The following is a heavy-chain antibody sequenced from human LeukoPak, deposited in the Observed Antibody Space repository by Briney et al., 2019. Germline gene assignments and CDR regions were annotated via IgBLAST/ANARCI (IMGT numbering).Heavy chain of an antibody. V-gene: IGHV5-51*01. J-gene: IGHJ4*02. CDR1: GYPFSSYW. CDR3: ARQNDFRLDY. D-gene: IGHD3-3*01. CDR2: IYPGDSDT. Sequence: GESLKISCNGTGYPFSSYWIGWVRPMPGKGLEWMGIIYPGDSDTRYSPSLQGQVTISVDTSIGTAYLQWSSLKASDTAIYYCARQNDFRLDYWGQGTLVTVSS.